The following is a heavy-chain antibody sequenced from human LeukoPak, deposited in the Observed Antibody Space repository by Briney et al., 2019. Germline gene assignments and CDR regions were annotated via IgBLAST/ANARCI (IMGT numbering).Heavy chain of an antibody. CDR1: GGTFISYA. J-gene: IGHJ3*02. V-gene: IGHV1-69*04. CDR3: ARDQRREMATIGNAFDI. CDR2: IIPIFGIA. Sequence: SVKVSCKASGGTFISYAISWVRQAPGQGLEWMGRIIPIFGIANYAQKFQGRVTITADKSTSTAYMELSSLRSEDTAVYYCARDQRREMATIGNAFDIWGQGTMVTASS. D-gene: IGHD5-24*01.